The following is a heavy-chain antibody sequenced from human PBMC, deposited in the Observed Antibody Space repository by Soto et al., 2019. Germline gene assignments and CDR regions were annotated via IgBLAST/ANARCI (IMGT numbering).Heavy chain of an antibody. Sequence: GVSLRLSCAASGFTVSSNYMSWVRQAPGKGLEWVSVIYSGGSTYYADSVKGRFTISRHNSKNTLYLQMNSLRAEDTAVYYCARDGGYSSSRVWYWGQGTLVTVSS. V-gene: IGHV3-53*04. CDR1: GFTVSSNY. J-gene: IGHJ4*02. CDR2: IYSGGST. CDR3: ARDGGYSSSRVWY. D-gene: IGHD6-13*01.